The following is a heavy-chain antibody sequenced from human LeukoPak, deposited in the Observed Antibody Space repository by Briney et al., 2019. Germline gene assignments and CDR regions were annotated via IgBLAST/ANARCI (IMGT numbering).Heavy chain of an antibody. CDR2: IIPILGIA. D-gene: IGHD2-15*01. V-gene: IGHV1-69*04. CDR1: GGTFSSYA. Sequence: ASVKVSCKASGGTFSSYAISWVRQAPGQGLEWIGRIIPILGIANYAQKFQGRVTITADKSTSTAYMELSSLRSEDTAVYYCARVGVVVAAPWFDPWGQGTLVTVSS. J-gene: IGHJ5*02. CDR3: ARVGVVVAAPWFDP.